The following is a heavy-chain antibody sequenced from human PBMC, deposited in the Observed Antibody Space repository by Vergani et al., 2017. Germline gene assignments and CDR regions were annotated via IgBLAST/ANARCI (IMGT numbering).Heavy chain of an antibody. J-gene: IGHJ4*02. D-gene: IGHD2-21*01. CDR2: IYTSGST. V-gene: IGHV4-61*02. CDR1: GGSISSGSYY. Sequence: QVQLQESGPGLVKPSQTLSLTCTVSGGSISSGSYYWSWIRQPAGKGLEWIGRIYTSGSTNYNPSLKCRVTISVDTSKNQFSLKLSSVTAADTAVYYCARIASDRIDYWGQGTLVTVSS. CDR3: ARIASDRIDY.